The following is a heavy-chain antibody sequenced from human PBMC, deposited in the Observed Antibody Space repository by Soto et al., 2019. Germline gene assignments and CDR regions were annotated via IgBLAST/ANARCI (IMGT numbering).Heavy chain of an antibody. CDR1: GFSLSTSGVG. D-gene: IGHD6-13*01. V-gene: IGHV2-5*02. CDR2: IYWDDAK. Sequence: QITLKESGPTLVKPTQTLTLTCTFSGFSLSTSGVGVGWIRQPPGKALEWLALIYWDDAKRYSPSLKSRLTITNDTPKNPVVLTMTNMDPVDTATYSCAHSIAPASFHYWGHGTLVTLSS. J-gene: IGHJ4*01. CDR3: AHSIAPASFHY.